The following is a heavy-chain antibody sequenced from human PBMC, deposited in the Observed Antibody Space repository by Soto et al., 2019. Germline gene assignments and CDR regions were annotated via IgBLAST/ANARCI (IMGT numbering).Heavy chain of an antibody. V-gene: IGHV1-69*06. D-gene: IGHD3-22*01. Sequence: SVKVSCKASGGAFSTYAIGWVRQAPGQGPEWMGGIIPMFDTPNYTQKFQGRVTISADKSTSTAYMELTSLRSEDTAMYYCATYYYDGSGYYLHYFDDWGQGTLVTVSS. CDR1: GGAFSTYA. CDR2: IIPMFDTP. J-gene: IGHJ4*02. CDR3: ATYYYDGSGYYLHYFDD.